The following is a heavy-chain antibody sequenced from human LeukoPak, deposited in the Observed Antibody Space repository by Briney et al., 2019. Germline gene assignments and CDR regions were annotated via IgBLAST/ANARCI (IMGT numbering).Heavy chain of an antibody. CDR3: ARDHCRGDNCPSFDY. D-gene: IGHD2-15*01. J-gene: IGHJ4*02. CDR1: GYTFTSFG. V-gene: IGHV1-18*04. Sequence: ASVKVSCKPSGYTFTSFGISWVRQAPGQGLEWMGWIGAYNGDTNYAQKFQGRVTMTTDTSTSTAYMDLRSLRSDDTAVYYCARDHCRGDNCPSFDYWGQGTLVTVSS. CDR2: IGAYNGDT.